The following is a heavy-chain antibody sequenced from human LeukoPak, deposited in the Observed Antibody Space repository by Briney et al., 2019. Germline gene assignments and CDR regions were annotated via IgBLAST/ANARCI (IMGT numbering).Heavy chain of an antibody. V-gene: IGHV1-2*02. Sequence: GASVKVSCKASGYTFTGYYMHWVRQAPGQGLEWMGWINPNSGGTNYAQKFQGRVTMTRDTSISTAYMELSRLRSDDTAVYYCARDSEIVATAIDYWGQGTLVTVSS. D-gene: IGHD5-12*01. CDR3: ARDSEIVATAIDY. J-gene: IGHJ4*02. CDR2: INPNSGGT. CDR1: GYTFTGYY.